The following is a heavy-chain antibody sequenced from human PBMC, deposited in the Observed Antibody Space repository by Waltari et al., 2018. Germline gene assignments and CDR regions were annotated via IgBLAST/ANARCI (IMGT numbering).Heavy chain of an antibody. CDR1: GGSISSSSYY. CDR3: ARTPMGDFWSGYPDY. V-gene: IGHV4-39*01. Sequence: QLQLQESGPGLVKPSETLSLTCTVSGGSISSSSYYWGWIRQPPGKGLEWIGSIYYSGSTYYTPSLKSRVTISVDTSKNQFSLKLSSVTAADTAVYYCARTPMGDFWSGYPDYWGQGTLVTVSS. J-gene: IGHJ4*02. CDR2: IYYSGST. D-gene: IGHD3-3*01.